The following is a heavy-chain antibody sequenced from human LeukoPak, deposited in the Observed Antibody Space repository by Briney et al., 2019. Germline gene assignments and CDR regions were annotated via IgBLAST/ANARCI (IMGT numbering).Heavy chain of an antibody. CDR1: GFTFSNYG. CDR2: IRYDGSNK. V-gene: IGHV3-30*02. J-gene: IGHJ4*02. D-gene: IGHD5-12*01. CDR3: AKDPPFYSGYVKSGQTSDC. Sequence: PGGSLRLSCAASGFTFSNYGMHWVRQAPGKGLEWVAFIRYDGSNKYYADSVKGRFTISRDNSKNTLYLQMNSLRPEDTAVYYCAKDPPFYSGYVKSGQTSDCWGQGTLVTVSS.